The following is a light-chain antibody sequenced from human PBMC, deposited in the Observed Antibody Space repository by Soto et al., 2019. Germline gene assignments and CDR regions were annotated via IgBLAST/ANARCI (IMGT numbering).Light chain of an antibody. CDR2: DAS. J-gene: IGKJ1*01. Sequence: IVLTQSPVTLAVSPRESAVLSCRASQNVSTSLAWYQHKPGQAPRLFIYDASKRAPGIPARFTGSGSGTDFTLTISSLEPEDIAIYYCQVRDVWPSFGQGTKVEIK. CDR1: QNVSTS. CDR3: QVRDVWPS. V-gene: IGKV3-11*01.